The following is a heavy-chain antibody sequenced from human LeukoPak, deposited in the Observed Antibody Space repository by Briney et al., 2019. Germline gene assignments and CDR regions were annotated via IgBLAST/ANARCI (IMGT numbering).Heavy chain of an antibody. D-gene: IGHD2-2*01. CDR3: ARDRVIVVVPAAPKLKRPASWFDP. CDR2: ISSSGSTI. Sequence: PGRSLRLSCAASGFTFSDYYMSWIRQAPGKGLEWVSYISSSGSTIYYADSVKGRFTISRDNAKNSLYLQMNSLRAEDTAVYYCARDRVIVVVPAAPKLKRPASWFDPWGQGTLVTVSS. CDR1: GFTFSDYY. J-gene: IGHJ5*02. V-gene: IGHV3-11*01.